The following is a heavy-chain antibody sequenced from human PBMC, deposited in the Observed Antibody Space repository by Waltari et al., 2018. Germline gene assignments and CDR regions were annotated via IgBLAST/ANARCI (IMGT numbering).Heavy chain of an antibody. CDR2: IGTAGDT. CDR3: ARVRRHNKKFLGESHYYMDV. Sequence: EVQLVESGGGLVQPGGSLRLSCAASGFTFSSYDMHWVRQATGKGLEWVSAIGTAGDTYYPGSMKGRFTISRENAKNSLYLQMNSLRAGDTAVYYCARVRRHNKKFLGESHYYMDVWGKGTTVTVSS. D-gene: IGHD2-21*01. V-gene: IGHV3-13*01. CDR1: GFTFSSYD. J-gene: IGHJ6*03.